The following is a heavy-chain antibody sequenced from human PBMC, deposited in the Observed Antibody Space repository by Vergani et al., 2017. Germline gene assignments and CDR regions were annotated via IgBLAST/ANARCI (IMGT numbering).Heavy chain of an antibody. D-gene: IGHD6-13*01. J-gene: IGHJ6*03. V-gene: IGHV3-53*04. CDR1: GLTVSSNY. CDR3: ASPCIAAAGNSYYYYYMDV. Sequence: EVKLVESGGGLVKPGGSLRLSCAASGLTVSSNYMSWVRQAPGKGLEWVAVIYSGGSTYYADSVKGRFTISRHNSKNTLYLQMNSRRAEDTAVYYCASPCIAAAGNSYYYYYMDVWGKGTTVTVSS. CDR2: IYSGGST.